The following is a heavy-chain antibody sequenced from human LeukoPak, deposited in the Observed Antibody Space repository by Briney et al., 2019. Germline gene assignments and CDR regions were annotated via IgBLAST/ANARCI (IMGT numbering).Heavy chain of an antibody. CDR1: GGSISSYY. Sequence: SETLSLTCTVSGGSISSYYWSWIRQPAGKGLEWIGRIYTSGSTNYNPSLKSRVTISVDTSKNQFSLKLSSVTAADTAVYYCARLLKSTMVRGVIGGYDYWGQGTLVTVSS. CDR3: ARLLKSTMVRGVIGGYDY. J-gene: IGHJ4*02. D-gene: IGHD3-10*01. CDR2: IYTSGST. V-gene: IGHV4-4*07.